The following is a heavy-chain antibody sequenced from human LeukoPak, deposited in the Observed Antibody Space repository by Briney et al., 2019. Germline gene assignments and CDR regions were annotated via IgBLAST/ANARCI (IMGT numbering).Heavy chain of an antibody. D-gene: IGHD2-2*01. CDR1: GYTFTSYG. Sequence: ASVKVSCKASGYTFTSYGIGWVRQAPGQGLEWMGWISAYNGNTNYAQKLQGRVTMTTDTSTSTAYMELRSLRSDDTAVYYCARALTGRCSSTSCYFGYWGQGTLVTVSS. J-gene: IGHJ4*02. V-gene: IGHV1-18*01. CDR2: ISAYNGNT. CDR3: ARALTGRCSSTSCYFGY.